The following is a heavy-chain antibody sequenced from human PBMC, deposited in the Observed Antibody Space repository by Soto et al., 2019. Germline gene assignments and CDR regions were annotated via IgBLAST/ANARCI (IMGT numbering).Heavy chain of an antibody. CDR3: AGSGYSYGFAFNY. CDR1: GFTFSDHY. D-gene: IGHD5-18*01. J-gene: IGHJ4*02. V-gene: IGHV3-72*01. CDR2: TRNKANSYTT. Sequence: GGSLRLSCAASGFTFSDHYMDWVRQAPGKGLEWVGRTRNKANSYTTEYAASVKGRFTISRDDSKNSLYLQMNSLKTEDTAVYYCAGSGYSYGFAFNYWGQGTLVTVSS.